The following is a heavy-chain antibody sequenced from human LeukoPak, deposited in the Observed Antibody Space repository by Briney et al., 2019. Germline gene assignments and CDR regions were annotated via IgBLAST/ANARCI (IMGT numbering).Heavy chain of an antibody. Sequence: GGSLRLSCAASGFTFSSYWMHWVRQAPGKGLVWVSRINSDGSSTSYADSVKGRFTISRDNAKNMLYLQMNSLRAEDTAVYYCARDPRVIVVPTLGNWFDPWGQGTLVTVSS. D-gene: IGHD3-22*01. CDR2: INSDGSST. J-gene: IGHJ5*02. V-gene: IGHV3-74*01. CDR1: GFTFSSYW. CDR3: ARDPRVIVVPTLGNWFDP.